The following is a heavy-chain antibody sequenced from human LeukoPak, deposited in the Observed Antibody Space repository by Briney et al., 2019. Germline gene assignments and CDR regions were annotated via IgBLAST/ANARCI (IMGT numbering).Heavy chain of an antibody. Sequence: SETLSLTCTVSGGSISSYFWSWIRQPPGKGLEWIGYIYYSGSTNYNPSLKSRVTMSVDTSKNQFSLELSSVTAADTAVYYCARIDRAVAGTIDYWGQGTLVTVSS. CDR3: ARIDRAVAGTIDY. CDR2: IYYSGST. V-gene: IGHV4-59*08. D-gene: IGHD6-19*01. CDR1: GGSISSYF. J-gene: IGHJ4*02.